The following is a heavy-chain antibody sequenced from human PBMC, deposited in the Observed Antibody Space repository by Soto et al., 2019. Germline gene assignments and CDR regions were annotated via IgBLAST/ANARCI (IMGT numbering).Heavy chain of an antibody. D-gene: IGHD5-12*01. CDR2: IRSKANSYAT. CDR1: VFTFSGSA. V-gene: IGHV3-73*01. Sequence: WWSLRLSCSASVFTFSGSAMHWLRQASGKGLEWVGRIRSKANSYATAYAASVKGRFTISRDDSKNTAYLQMNSLKTEDTAVYYCTRHLVRYSGYAYDYWGQGTLVTVSS. CDR3: TRHLVRYSGYAYDY. J-gene: IGHJ4*02.